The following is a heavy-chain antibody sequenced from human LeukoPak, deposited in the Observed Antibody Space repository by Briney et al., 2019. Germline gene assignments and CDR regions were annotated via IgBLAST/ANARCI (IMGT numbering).Heavy chain of an antibody. CDR3: ARDHSDRGSGSYLLYYYYYMDV. Sequence: ASVKVSCKASGYTFTGYYMHWVRQAPGQGLEWMGWINPNSGGTNYAQKFQGRVTMTRDTSISTAYMELSRLRSDDTAVYYCARDHSDRGSGSYLLYYYYYMDVWGKGTTVTVSS. V-gene: IGHV1-2*02. D-gene: IGHD3-10*01. CDR1: GYTFTGYY. CDR2: INPNSGGT. J-gene: IGHJ6*03.